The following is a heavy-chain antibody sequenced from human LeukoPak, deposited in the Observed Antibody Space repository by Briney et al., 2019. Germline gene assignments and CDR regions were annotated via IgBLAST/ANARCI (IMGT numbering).Heavy chain of an antibody. CDR1: GYTFTSYA. V-gene: IGHV1-3*01. Sequence: GASVKVSCKASGYTFTSYAMHWVRQAPGQRLEWMGWINAGNGNTKYSQKFQGRVTITRDTSASTAYMELRSLRSDDTAVYYCARDQGYYGSGSYNLDYWGQGTLVTVSS. CDR2: INAGNGNT. D-gene: IGHD3-10*01. CDR3: ARDQGYYGSGSYNLDY. J-gene: IGHJ4*02.